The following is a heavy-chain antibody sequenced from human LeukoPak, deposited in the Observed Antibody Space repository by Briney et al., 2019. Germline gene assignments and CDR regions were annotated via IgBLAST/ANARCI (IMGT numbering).Heavy chain of an antibody. J-gene: IGHJ5*02. V-gene: IGHV4-4*07. Sequence: SETLSLTCTVSGGSISNDYWSWIRQAAGKELEWIGRIYTRGSTNYNPSLKSRVTISLDKSKKQFSLNLNSVTAADTAVYYCARGGTYGSGRNQHTTLDTWGQGTPVTVSS. CDR1: GGSISNDY. CDR2: IYTRGST. CDR3: ARGGTYGSGRNQHTTLDT. D-gene: IGHD3-10*01.